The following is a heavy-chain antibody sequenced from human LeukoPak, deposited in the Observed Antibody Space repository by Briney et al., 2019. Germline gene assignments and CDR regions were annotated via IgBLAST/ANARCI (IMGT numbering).Heavy chain of an antibody. Sequence: GGSLRLSCAVSGITLSNYGMSWVRQAPGKGLEWGAGISDSGGRTNYADSVKGRFTISRDNSRNTLYLQMNSLRAEDTAVYFCAKRGVVIRVILVAFHKEAYYFDSWGQGALVTVSS. CDR1: GITLSNYG. J-gene: IGHJ4*02. CDR3: AKRGVVIRVILVAFHKEAYYFDS. V-gene: IGHV3-23*01. CDR2: ISDSGGRT. D-gene: IGHD3-22*01.